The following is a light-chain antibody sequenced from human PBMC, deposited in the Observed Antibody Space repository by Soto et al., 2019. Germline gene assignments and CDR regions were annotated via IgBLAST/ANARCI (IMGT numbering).Light chain of an antibody. CDR2: GAS. CDR3: QQYGSSPCT. V-gene: IGKV3-20*01. CDR1: QSVSSSY. J-gene: IGKJ1*01. Sequence: EIVLTQSTGTLSLSPGERATLSCRASQSVSSSYLGWYQQKPGQAPRLLIYGASSRATGISDRFSGSGSGTDFTLTIRRLEPEDFAVYYCQQYGSSPCTFGQGTKVEIK.